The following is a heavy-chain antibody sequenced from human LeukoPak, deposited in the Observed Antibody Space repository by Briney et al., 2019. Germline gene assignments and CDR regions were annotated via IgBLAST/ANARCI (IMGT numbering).Heavy chain of an antibody. CDR2: TYHRSKWYN. CDR1: GDSVSSNSAA. CDR3: ARVGGYSYGIYYYYGMDV. V-gene: IGHV6-1*01. J-gene: IGHJ6*02. Sequence: SQTLSLTCAISGDSVSSNSAAWNWIRQSPSRGLEWLGRTYHRSKWYNDYAVSVKSRITINPDTSKNQFSLQLNSVTPEDTAVYYCARVGGYSYGIYYYYGMDVWGQGTTVTVSS. D-gene: IGHD5-18*01.